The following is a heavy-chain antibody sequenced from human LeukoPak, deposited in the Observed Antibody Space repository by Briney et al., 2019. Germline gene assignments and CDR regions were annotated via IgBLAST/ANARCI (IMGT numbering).Heavy chain of an antibody. D-gene: IGHD2-15*01. CDR1: GFTFSSYS. CDR2: ISSSSSYI. CDR3: ASHVVVVAAMVY. J-gene: IGHJ4*02. V-gene: IGHV3-21*01. Sequence: GGSLRLSCAASGFTFSSYSMNWVRQAPGKGLEWASSISSSSSYIYYADSVKGRFTISRDNAKNSLYLQMNSLRAEDTAVYYCASHVVVVAAMVYWGQGTLVTVSS.